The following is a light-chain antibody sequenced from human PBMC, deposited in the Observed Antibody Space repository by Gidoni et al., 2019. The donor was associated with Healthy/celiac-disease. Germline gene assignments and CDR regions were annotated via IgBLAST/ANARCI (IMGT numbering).Light chain of an antibody. CDR1: SSDVGGYNY. CDR3: SSYTSG. Sequence: QSALTQPASVSGSPGQSITISCTGTSSDVGGYNYVSWYQQHPGKAPKLMIYAVSNRPSGVSNRFSGSKSGNTASLTISGLQAEDEADYYCSSYTSGFGGGTKLTVL. V-gene: IGLV2-14*01. J-gene: IGLJ2*01. CDR2: AVS.